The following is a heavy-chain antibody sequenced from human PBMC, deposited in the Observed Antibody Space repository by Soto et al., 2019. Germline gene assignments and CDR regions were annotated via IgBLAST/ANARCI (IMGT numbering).Heavy chain of an antibody. V-gene: IGHV2-5*01. Sequence: QITLKESGPTLVNPTQTLTLTCTFSGFSLSTSGVGVGWIRQPPGKALEWLALIYWNDDKRYSPSLKSRLTITKDTSKNQVVLTMTNMDPVDTATYYCAHSEQLVLRYFDWDPGTWFDPWGQGTLVTVSS. D-gene: IGHD3-9*01. CDR1: GFSLSTSGVG. CDR2: IYWNDDK. CDR3: AHSEQLVLRYFDWDPGTWFDP. J-gene: IGHJ5*02.